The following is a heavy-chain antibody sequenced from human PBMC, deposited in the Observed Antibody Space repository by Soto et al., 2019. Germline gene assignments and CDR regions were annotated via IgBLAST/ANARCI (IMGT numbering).Heavy chain of an antibody. Sequence: SQTLSLTCAISGDSVSSNSAAWNWIRQSPSRGLEWLGRTYYRSKWYNDYAVSVKSRITINPDTSKNQFSLQLNSVTPEDTAVYYCARSGAGGYSYGYYYYYYGMDVWGQGTTVTV. J-gene: IGHJ6*02. CDR2: TYYRSKWYN. CDR1: GDSVSSNSAA. V-gene: IGHV6-1*01. D-gene: IGHD5-18*01. CDR3: ARSGAGGYSYGYYYYYYGMDV.